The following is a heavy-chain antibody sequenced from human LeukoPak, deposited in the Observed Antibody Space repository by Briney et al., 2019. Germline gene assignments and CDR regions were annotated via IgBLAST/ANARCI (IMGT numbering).Heavy chain of an antibody. CDR2: ISSSSSYI. D-gene: IGHD6-13*01. V-gene: IGHV3-21*04. J-gene: IGHJ4*02. CDR3: AKDSSSWSSLDY. Sequence: GGSLRLSCAASGFTLSSYNMNWVRQAPGKGLEWVSSISSSSSYIYYADSVKGRFTISRDNSKNTLYLQMNSLRAEDTAIYYCAKDSSSWSSLDYWGQGTLVTVSS. CDR1: GFTLSSYN.